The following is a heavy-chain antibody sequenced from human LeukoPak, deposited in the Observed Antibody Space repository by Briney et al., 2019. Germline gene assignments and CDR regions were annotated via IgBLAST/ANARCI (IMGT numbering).Heavy chain of an antibody. V-gene: IGHV1-2*02. CDR3: ARGATRNYYYYMDV. J-gene: IGHJ6*03. CDR1: GYTFTGYY. Sequence: ASVKVSCKASGYTFTGYYMHWVRQAPGQGLEWMGWINPNSGGTNYAQKFQGRVTITTDESTSTAYMELSSLRSEDTAVYYCARGATRNYYYYMDVWGKGTTVTVSS. CDR2: INPNSGGT.